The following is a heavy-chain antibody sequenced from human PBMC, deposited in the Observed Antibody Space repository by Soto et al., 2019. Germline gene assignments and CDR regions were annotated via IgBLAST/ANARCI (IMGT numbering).Heavy chain of an antibody. Sequence: SVKVSCKASGGTFSSYAISWVRQAPGQGLEWMGGIIPIFGTANYAQKFQGRVTITADESTLYLQMNNLRVDDTAIYYCARDTGGSDEMFDYWSQGTQVTVSS. CDR1: GGTFSSYA. CDR3: ARDTGGSDEMFDY. V-gene: IGHV1-69*13. CDR2: IIPIFGTA. J-gene: IGHJ4*02. D-gene: IGHD5-12*01.